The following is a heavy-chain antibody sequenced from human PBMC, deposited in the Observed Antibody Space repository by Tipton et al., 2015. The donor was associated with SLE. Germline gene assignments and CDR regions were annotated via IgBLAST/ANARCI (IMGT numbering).Heavy chain of an antibody. J-gene: IGHJ4*02. V-gene: IGHV1-18*01. Sequence: QLVQSGPEVKKPGASVKVSCKASGYTFTAYGITWVRQAPGQGLEWMGWISGYDGNTFYAQRFQDRVTMTTDPSTSTAYMELRSPTSDDTAIYYCARVRVDTAMGVFDFWGQGTLVTVSS. CDR2: ISGYDGNT. CDR3: ARVRVDTAMGVFDF. D-gene: IGHD5-18*01. CDR1: GYTFTAYG.